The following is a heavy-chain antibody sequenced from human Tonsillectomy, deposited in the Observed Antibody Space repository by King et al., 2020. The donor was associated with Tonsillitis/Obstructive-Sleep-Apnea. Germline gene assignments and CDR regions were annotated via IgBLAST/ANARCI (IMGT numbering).Heavy chain of an antibody. CDR3: ANSRVVTTAPIDY. Sequence: VQLVESGGGLVQPGGSLRLSCAASGFTFSSYSMNWVRQVPGKGLEWVSGISGSGGSTYSADSVKGRFAISRDNSKNTLYLQMNSLRAEDTAVYYCANSRVVTTAPIDYWGQGTLVTVSS. D-gene: IGHD3-10*01. CDR2: ISGSGGST. CDR1: GFTFSSYS. V-gene: IGHV3-23*04. J-gene: IGHJ4*02.